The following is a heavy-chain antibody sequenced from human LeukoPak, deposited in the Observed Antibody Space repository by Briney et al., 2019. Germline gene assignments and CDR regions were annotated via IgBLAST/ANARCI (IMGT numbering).Heavy chain of an antibody. Sequence: SETLSLTCTVSGVSISSGDYYWSWIRQPPGKGLEWIGYISYSGSTYYNPSLKSRVTISVDTSKKQFSLKLSSVTATDTAVYYCASLYCSGGSCKGVAYWGQGTLVTVSS. D-gene: IGHD2-15*01. J-gene: IGHJ4*02. V-gene: IGHV4-30-4*01. CDR3: ASLYCSGGSCKGVAY. CDR2: ISYSGST. CDR1: GVSISSGDYY.